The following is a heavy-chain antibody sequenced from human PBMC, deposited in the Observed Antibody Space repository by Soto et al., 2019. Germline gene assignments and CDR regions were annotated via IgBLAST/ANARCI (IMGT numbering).Heavy chain of an antibody. CDR1: GFTFNNYA. Sequence: EVQLLESGGGFVQPGGSMRLSCVASGFTFNNYAMNWVRQAPGKGPEWVSVMSGSGGSTFYADSVRGRFTTSRETSKHTVYLQMDRLRVEDTAIYYCVKDLGYSLFAMGGGMDVWGQGTTVTVSS. D-gene: IGHD3-3*02. V-gene: IGHV3-23*01. J-gene: IGHJ6*02. CDR3: VKDLGYSLFAMGGGMDV. CDR2: MSGSGGST.